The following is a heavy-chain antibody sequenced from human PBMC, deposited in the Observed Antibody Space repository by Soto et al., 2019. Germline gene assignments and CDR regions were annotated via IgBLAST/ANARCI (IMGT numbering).Heavy chain of an antibody. Sequence: QTGGSLRLSCAASGFTFSFYAMHWVRQAPGKGLEWVAVISYNGRNKHYVDSVKGRFTISRDNSQDTLYLQMDSLRPDDTAVYYCAKAVRQQLVPAFDIWGQGTMVTVSS. CDR3: AKAVRQQLVPAFDI. CDR2: ISYNGRNK. J-gene: IGHJ3*02. D-gene: IGHD6-13*01. CDR1: GFTFSFYA. V-gene: IGHV3-30*04.